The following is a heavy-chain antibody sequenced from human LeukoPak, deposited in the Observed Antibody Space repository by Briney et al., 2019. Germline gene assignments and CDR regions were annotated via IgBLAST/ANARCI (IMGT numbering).Heavy chain of an antibody. J-gene: IGHJ6*03. Sequence: ASVKVSCKASGYTFTGYYMHWVRQAPGQGLEWMGWINPNSGGTNYAQKFQGRVTMTWDTSIRTAYMELSRLRSDDTAVYYCARAVRDGYIDYYYYMDVWGKGTTVTVSS. CDR2: INPNSGGT. V-gene: IGHV1-2*02. D-gene: IGHD5-24*01. CDR1: GYTFTGYY. CDR3: ARAVRDGYIDYYYYMDV.